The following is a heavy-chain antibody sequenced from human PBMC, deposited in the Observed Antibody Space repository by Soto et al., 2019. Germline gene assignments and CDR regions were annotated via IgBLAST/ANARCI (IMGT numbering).Heavy chain of an antibody. Sequence: GESLKISCKASGYSFTTDWIGWVRQMPGKGLEWMGIIYPGDSDTRYSPSFQGQVTISADKSISTAYLQWSSLKASDTAMYYCARANYYDSSGYYYHYYYYGMDVWGQGTTVTVSS. CDR1: GYSFTTDW. V-gene: IGHV5-51*01. CDR2: IYPGDSDT. J-gene: IGHJ6*02. CDR3: ARANYYDSSGYYYHYYYYGMDV. D-gene: IGHD3-22*01.